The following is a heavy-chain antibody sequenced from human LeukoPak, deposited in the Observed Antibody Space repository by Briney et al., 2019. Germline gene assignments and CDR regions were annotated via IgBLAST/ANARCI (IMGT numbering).Heavy chain of an antibody. CDR1: GFTVSSNY. Sequence: GGSLRLSCAASGFTVSSNYMSWVRQAPGKGLEWVSVIYSGGSTYYADSVKGRFTISRDNSKNTLYLQMNSLRAEDTAVYYCARHGDHDSIDYWGQGTLVTVSS. D-gene: IGHD3-10*01. J-gene: IGHJ4*02. CDR3: ARHGDHDSIDY. CDR2: IYSGGST. V-gene: IGHV3-66*04.